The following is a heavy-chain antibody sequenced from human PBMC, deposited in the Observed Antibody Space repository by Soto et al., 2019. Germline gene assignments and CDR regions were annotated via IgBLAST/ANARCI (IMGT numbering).Heavy chain of an antibody. J-gene: IGHJ6*02. V-gene: IGHV3-15*07. D-gene: IGHD2-15*01. CDR1: GFTFYNSW. CDR2: IKRNSDGGRT. Sequence: DVQLVESGGGLVKPWGSLRLSCAASGFTFYNSWLNWVRQAPGKALEWVGRIKRNSDGGRTDYAAPVKGRFTISRDDSENTLYLQTNSLKTEDTAVYYCTTGSVEGVWGQGTTVSVSS. CDR3: TTGSVEGV.